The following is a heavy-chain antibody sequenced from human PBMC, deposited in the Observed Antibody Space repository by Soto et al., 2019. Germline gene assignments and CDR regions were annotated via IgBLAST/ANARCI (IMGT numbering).Heavy chain of an antibody. CDR2: IYYTGNT. V-gene: IGHV4-59*12. CDR3: ARDRDACSGGSCYSGYYYYMDV. D-gene: IGHD2-15*01. Sequence: SETLSLTCTVSGGSIRSDSWSWIRQAPGKGLEWIGFIYYTGNTNYSPSFQSRVTISVDTSTNQFSLKLSSVTAADTAVYYCARDRDACSGGSCYSGYYYYMDVWGKGTTVTVSS. CDR1: GGSIRSDS. J-gene: IGHJ6*03.